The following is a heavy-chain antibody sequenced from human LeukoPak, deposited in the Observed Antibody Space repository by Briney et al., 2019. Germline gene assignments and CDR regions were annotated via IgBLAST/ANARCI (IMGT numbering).Heavy chain of an antibody. CDR3: ARHAGYGDTTEVIDC. Sequence: SETLSLTCAVYGGSFSGYYWSWIRQPPGKGLEWIGEINHSGSTNYNPSLKSRVTISVDTSKNQFSLKLSSVTAADTAVYYCARHAGYGDTTEVIDCWGQGTLVTVSS. D-gene: IGHD4-17*01. CDR1: GGSFSGYY. V-gene: IGHV4-34*01. CDR2: INHSGST. J-gene: IGHJ4*02.